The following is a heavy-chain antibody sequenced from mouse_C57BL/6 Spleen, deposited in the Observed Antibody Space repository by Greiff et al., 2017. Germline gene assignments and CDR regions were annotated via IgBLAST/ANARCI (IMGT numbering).Heavy chain of an antibody. Sequence: VQLQQSGAELARPGASVKLSCKASGYTFTSYGISWVKQRTGQGLEWIGEIYPRSGNTYYNEKFKGKATLTADKSSSTAYMELRSLTSEDSAVYFCARWDTTVVARAMDYWGQGTSVTVSS. CDR2: IYPRSGNT. J-gene: IGHJ4*01. CDR3: ARWDTTVVARAMDY. D-gene: IGHD1-1*01. V-gene: IGHV1-81*01. CDR1: GYTFTSYG.